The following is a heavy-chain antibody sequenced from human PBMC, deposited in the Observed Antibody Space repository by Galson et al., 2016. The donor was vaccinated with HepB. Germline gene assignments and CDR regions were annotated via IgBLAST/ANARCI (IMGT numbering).Heavy chain of an antibody. J-gene: IGHJ4*02. CDR1: GFTFSTYW. V-gene: IGHV3-7*02. D-gene: IGHD2-15*01. CDR3: ARGGSGPYSWDY. CDR2: IKQDGSAK. Sequence: SLRLSCAASGFTFSTYWMTWVRQAPGKGLEWVANIKQDGSAKYYVDSVKGRFTISRDNAKNSLYLQMNSLRAEDTAVYYCARGGSGPYSWDYWGQGTLVTVSS.